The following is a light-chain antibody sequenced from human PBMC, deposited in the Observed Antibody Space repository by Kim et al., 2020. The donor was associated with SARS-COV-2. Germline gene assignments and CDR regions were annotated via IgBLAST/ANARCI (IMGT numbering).Light chain of an antibody. CDR3: QQLSSYPYT. Sequence: DIQLTQSPSFLSASVGDRVTITCRASQGLSSYLAWYQQKPGKAPKLLIYTASTLQSGVPSRFSGSGSGTEFTLTVSSLQPEDFATYYCQQLSSYPYTFGQGPKLEI. CDR1: QGLSSY. J-gene: IGKJ2*01. V-gene: IGKV1-9*01. CDR2: TAS.